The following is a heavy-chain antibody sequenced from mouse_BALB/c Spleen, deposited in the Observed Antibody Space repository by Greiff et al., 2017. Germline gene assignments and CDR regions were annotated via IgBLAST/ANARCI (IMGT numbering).Heavy chain of an antibody. Sequence: VQLQQSGAELMKPGASVKISCKATGYTFSSYWIEWVKQRPGHGLEWIGEILPGSGSTNYNEKFKGKATFTADTSSNTAYMQLSSLTSEDSAVYYCARDGSSYGSAMDYWGQGTSDTVSS. CDR1: GYTFSSYW. V-gene: IGHV1-9*01. CDR2: ILPGSGST. CDR3: ARDGSSYGSAMDY. D-gene: IGHD1-1*01. J-gene: IGHJ4*01.